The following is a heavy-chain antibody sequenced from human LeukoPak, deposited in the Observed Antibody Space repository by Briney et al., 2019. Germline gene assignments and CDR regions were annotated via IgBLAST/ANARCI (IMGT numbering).Heavy chain of an antibody. V-gene: IGHV3-11*04. CDR3: ARDRGRAVADNWFDP. CDR2: ISSSGSTI. Sequence: GGSLRLSCAASGFTFSVYYMSWIRQAPGKELEWVSYISSSGSTIYYADSVKGRFTISRDNAKNSLYLQMNSLRAEDAAVYYCARDRGRAVADNWFDPWGQGTLVTVSS. J-gene: IGHJ5*02. CDR1: GFTFSVYY. D-gene: IGHD6-19*01.